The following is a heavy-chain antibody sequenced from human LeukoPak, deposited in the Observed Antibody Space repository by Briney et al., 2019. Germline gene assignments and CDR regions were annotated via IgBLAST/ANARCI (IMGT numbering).Heavy chain of an antibody. CDR3: ARDHDYGSDLVDY. D-gene: IGHD4-17*01. CDR2: INSDGSST. J-gene: IGHJ4*02. V-gene: IGHV3-74*01. Sequence: GGSLRFSCAASGFTFSSYWMHWVRQAPGKGLVWVSRINSDGSSTSYADSVKGRFTISRDNAKNTLYLQMNSLRAEDTAVYYCARDHDYGSDLVDYWGQGTLVTVSS. CDR1: GFTFSSYW.